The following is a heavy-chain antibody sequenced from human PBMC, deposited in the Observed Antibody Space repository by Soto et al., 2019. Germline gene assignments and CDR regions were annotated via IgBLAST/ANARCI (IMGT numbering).Heavy chain of an antibody. V-gene: IGHV4-59*01. J-gene: IGHJ3*02. Sequence: SETLSLTCTVSGGSISSYYWSWIRQPPGKGLEWIGYIYYSGSTKFNPSLKSRVSISVDTSKNQFSLKLSSVTAADTAVYFCARRYGYGTFDIWGQGTMVTVSS. D-gene: IGHD5-18*01. CDR3: ARRYGYGTFDI. CDR2: IYYSGST. CDR1: GGSISSYY.